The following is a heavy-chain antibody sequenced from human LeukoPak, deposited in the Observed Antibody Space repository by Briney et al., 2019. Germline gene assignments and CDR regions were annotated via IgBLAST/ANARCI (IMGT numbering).Heavy chain of an antibody. CDR3: ARSIPAAMTGYYYHYMDV. J-gene: IGHJ6*03. D-gene: IGHD2-2*01. CDR2: IYTSGST. CDR1: GGSISSYY. V-gene: IGHV4-4*07. Sequence: SETLSLTCTVSGGSISSYYWSWIRQPAGKGLEWIARIYTSGSTNYNPSLKSRVTMSVDTSKNQFSLKLSSVTAADTAVYYCARSIPAAMTGYYYHYMDVWGKGTTVTVSS.